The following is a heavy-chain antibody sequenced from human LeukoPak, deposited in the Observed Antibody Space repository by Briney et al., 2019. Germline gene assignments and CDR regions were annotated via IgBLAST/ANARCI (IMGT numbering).Heavy chain of an antibody. D-gene: IGHD5-24*01. Sequence: GGSLRLSCAASGFTFSSYEMNWVRQAPRKGLEWVSYISSSGSTIYYADSVKGRFTISRDNSRDTLYLHMNSLRAEDTAVYYCARDGYNGNRMDVWGKGTPVTISS. CDR3: ARDGYNGNRMDV. CDR1: GFTFSSYE. J-gene: IGHJ6*04. CDR2: ISSSGSTI. V-gene: IGHV3-48*03.